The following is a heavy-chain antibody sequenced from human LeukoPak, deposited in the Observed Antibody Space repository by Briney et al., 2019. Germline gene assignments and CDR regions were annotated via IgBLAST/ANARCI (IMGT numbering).Heavy chain of an antibody. CDR1: GFTFSSYA. V-gene: IGHV3-7*01. CDR3: ARFSGRN. CDR2: IKQDGSAK. Sequence: GGSLRLSCAASGFTFSSYAMTWVRQAPGKGLEWVANIKQDGSAKYYVDSVKGRFTISRDNAKNSLYLQMGSLRAEDTAVYYCARFSGRNWGQGTLVTVSS. D-gene: IGHD2-15*01. J-gene: IGHJ4*02.